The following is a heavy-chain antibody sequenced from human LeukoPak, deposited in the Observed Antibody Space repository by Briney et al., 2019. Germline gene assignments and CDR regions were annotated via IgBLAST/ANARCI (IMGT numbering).Heavy chain of an antibody. CDR1: GGSISSYY. Sequence: PSETLSLTCTVSGGSISSYYWSWIRQPPGKGLEWIGYIYYSGSTNYNPSLKSRVTISVDTSKNQFSLKLSSVTAADTAVYYCARMLGSGWYGNDAFDIWGQGTMVTVSS. CDR2: IYYSGST. V-gene: IGHV4-59*08. D-gene: IGHD6-19*01. J-gene: IGHJ3*02. CDR3: ARMLGSGWYGNDAFDI.